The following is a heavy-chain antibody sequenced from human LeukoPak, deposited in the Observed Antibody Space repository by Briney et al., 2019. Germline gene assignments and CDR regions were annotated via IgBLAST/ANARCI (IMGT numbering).Heavy chain of an antibody. Sequence: ASVKVSCKASGYTFTDYYMHWVRQAPGQGLEWMGWINPNSGGTNYAQKFQGRVTMTRDTSISTAYMELSRLKSDDTAVYYCARTLGWEMPHFDYWGQGNLVTVSS. CDR3: ARTLGWEMPHFDY. J-gene: IGHJ4*02. D-gene: IGHD1-26*01. CDR2: INPNSGGT. V-gene: IGHV1-2*02. CDR1: GYTFTDYY.